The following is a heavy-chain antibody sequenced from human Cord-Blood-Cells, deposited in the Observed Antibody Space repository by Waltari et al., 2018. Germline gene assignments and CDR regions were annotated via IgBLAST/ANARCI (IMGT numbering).Heavy chain of an antibody. CDR2: INHSGST. CDR1: GGSFSGYY. Sequence: QVQLQQWGAGLLKPSETLSLTCAVYGGSFSGYYWSWIRQPPGKGLEWIGEINHSGSTNYNPSLKRRVPIAVDTSKNHFALKLSSVTAADTAVYYCARGYSSSSEYFQHWGQGTLVTVSS. J-gene: IGHJ1*01. CDR3: ARGYSSSSEYFQH. V-gene: IGHV4-34*01. D-gene: IGHD6-6*01.